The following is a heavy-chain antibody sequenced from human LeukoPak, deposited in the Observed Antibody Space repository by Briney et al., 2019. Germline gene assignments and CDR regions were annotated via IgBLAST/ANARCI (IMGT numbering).Heavy chain of an antibody. Sequence: PGGSLRLSCAASGFTFSDYQMSWIRQAPGKGLEWVSYISNSGYTIYYADSVKGRFTISRDNAKNSLYLQVNSPRAEDTAVYYSVRYSSSSMDYWGQGTLVTVSS. V-gene: IGHV3-11*01. CDR2: ISNSGYTI. J-gene: IGHJ4*02. D-gene: IGHD6-6*01. CDR3: VRYSSSSMDY. CDR1: GFTFSDYQ.